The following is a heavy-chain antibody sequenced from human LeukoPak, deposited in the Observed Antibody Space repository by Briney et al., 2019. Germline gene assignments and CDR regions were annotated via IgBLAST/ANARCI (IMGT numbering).Heavy chain of an antibody. CDR2: ISYSGTT. V-gene: IGHV4-39*07. Sequence: SETLSLTCTVSGASISSSRYYWGWIRQPPGKGLEWIGSISYSGTTYYNPSLKSRGSISVDTSRNQFSLKLSSVTAADTAVYYCARDGKDSDYWGQGTLVTVSS. CDR1: GASISSSRYY. J-gene: IGHJ4*02. CDR3: ARDGKDSDY. D-gene: IGHD1-1*01.